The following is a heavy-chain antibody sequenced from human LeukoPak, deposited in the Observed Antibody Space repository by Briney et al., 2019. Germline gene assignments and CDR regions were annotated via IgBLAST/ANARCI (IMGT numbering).Heavy chain of an antibody. CDR3: AREHMVRGVIDR. J-gene: IGHJ4*02. V-gene: IGHV4-4*07. D-gene: IGHD3-10*01. CDR2: IHSRGST. CDR1: GGSISNYY. Sequence: PSETLSLTCTISGGSISNYYWSWIRQPAGKRLEWLGRIHSRGSTNYYPSLESRVTVSVDTSKNQFSLKLSSVTAADTAVYYCAREHMVRGVIDRWGQGALVTVSS.